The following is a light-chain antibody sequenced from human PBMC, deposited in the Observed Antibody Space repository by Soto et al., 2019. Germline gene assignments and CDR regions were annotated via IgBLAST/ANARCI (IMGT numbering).Light chain of an antibody. CDR3: QQYNGHSTWT. CDR1: QSISRW. V-gene: IGKV1-5*01. J-gene: IGKJ1*01. CDR2: DAS. Sequence: DIQMTQSPSTLSASVGDRVTITCRASQSISRWLAWYQLKPGKAPKVLIWDASTLQRGVPSRFNGSGSGTEFTLTISSLQPDDFATYYCQQYNGHSTWTFGQGTKVDIK.